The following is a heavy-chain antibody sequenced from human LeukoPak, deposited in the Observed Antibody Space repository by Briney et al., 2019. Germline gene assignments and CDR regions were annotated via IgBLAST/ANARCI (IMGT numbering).Heavy chain of an antibody. D-gene: IGHD2-21*01. CDR2: ISAYNGNT. J-gene: IGHJ3*02. V-gene: IGHV1-18*01. Sequence: ASVKVSCKASGGTFSSYAISWVRQAPGQGLEWMGWISAYNGNTNYAQKLQGRVTMTTDTSTSTAYMELRSLRSDDTAVYYCARFSWSLGIGAFDIWGQGTMVTVSS. CDR3: ARFSWSLGIGAFDI. CDR1: GGTFSSYA.